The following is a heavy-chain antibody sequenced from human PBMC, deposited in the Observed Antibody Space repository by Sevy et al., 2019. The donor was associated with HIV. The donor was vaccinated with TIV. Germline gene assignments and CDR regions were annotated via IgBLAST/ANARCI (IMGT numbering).Heavy chain of an antibody. Sequence: GGSLRLSCAASGFIFSSYDIHWVRQPTGKGLEWVSGTGTAGDTYYPGSVKGRFTISRENAKNSVYLQMNSLRARDTAVYYCAREVPGSLYGMDVWGQGTTVTVSS. D-gene: IGHD3-10*01. J-gene: IGHJ6*02. CDR1: GFIFSSYD. CDR2: TGTAGDT. V-gene: IGHV3-13*01. CDR3: AREVPGSLYGMDV.